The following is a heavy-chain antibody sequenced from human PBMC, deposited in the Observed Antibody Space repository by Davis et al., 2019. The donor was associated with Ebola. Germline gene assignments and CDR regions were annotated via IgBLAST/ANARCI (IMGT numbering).Heavy chain of an antibody. D-gene: IGHD1-1*01. V-gene: IGHV1-8*01. CDR2: MNPNSGNT. Sequence: ASVTVSCKASGYTFTSYDINWVRQATGQGLEWMGWMNPNSGNTGYAQKLQGRVTMTTDTSTSTAYMELRSLRSDDTAVYYCARDSVTYNWNEDMGWFDPWGQGTLVTVSS. CDR1: GYTFTSYD. CDR3: ARDSVTYNWNEDMGWFDP. J-gene: IGHJ5*02.